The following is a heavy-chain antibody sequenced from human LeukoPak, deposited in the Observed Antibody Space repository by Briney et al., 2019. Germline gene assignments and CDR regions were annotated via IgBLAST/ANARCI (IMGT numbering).Heavy chain of an antibody. J-gene: IGHJ4*02. CDR1: GFTFSSYA. D-gene: IGHD4-17*01. CDR2: ISGSGGST. V-gene: IGHV3-23*01. Sequence: GGSLRLSCAASGFTFSSYAMSWVRQAPGKGLEWVSAISGSGGSTYYADSVKGRFTVSRDNAKNSLYLQMNSLRADDTAVYYCARDYGDYWFDYWGQGTLVTVSS. CDR3: ARDYGDYWFDY.